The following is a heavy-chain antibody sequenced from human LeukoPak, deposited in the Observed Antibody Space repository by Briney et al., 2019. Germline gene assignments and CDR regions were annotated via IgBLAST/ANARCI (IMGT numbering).Heavy chain of an antibody. CDR1: GFTFSTYA. CDR2: LTNSGGSGVVT. J-gene: IGHJ4*02. Sequence: GGSLRLSCAASGFTFSTYAMSWVRQAPGKGLEWVSALTNSGGSGVVTYYADSVKGRFIISRDNSKSTLYLQLSSLRAEDTAVYYCAKAMSTDHYDSRGFYRVDFDSWGQGTLVTVSS. D-gene: IGHD3-22*01. V-gene: IGHV3-23*01. CDR3: AKAMSTDHYDSRGFYRVDFDS.